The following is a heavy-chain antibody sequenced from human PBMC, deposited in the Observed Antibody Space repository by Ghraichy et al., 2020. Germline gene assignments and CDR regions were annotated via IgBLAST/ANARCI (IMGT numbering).Heavy chain of an antibody. CDR1: GFTFSTYG. CDR2: IRYDGSNK. J-gene: IGHJ3*02. D-gene: IGHD1-26*01. Sequence: GGSLRLSCAASGFTFSTYGMHWVRQAPGKGLEWVAFIRYDGSNKYYGDSVKGRFTISRDSSKNTLYLQMNSLRAEDTAVYYCAKDGSGGIGAFDIWGQGTMVTVSS. V-gene: IGHV3-30*02. CDR3: AKDGSGGIGAFDI.